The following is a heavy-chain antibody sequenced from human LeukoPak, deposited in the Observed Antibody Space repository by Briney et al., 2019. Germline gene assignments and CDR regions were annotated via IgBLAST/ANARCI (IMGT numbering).Heavy chain of an antibody. J-gene: IGHJ4*02. CDR2: IYYSGST. Sequence: SETLALTCTVSGGXISSSSYYWGWIRQPPGKGLEWIGSIYYSGSTYYNPSLKSRVTISADTSKNQFSLKLSSVTVADTAVYYCASRSYTSGWTYWGQGTLVTVSS. V-gene: IGHV4-39*01. D-gene: IGHD6-19*01. CDR3: ASRSYTSGWTY. CDR1: GGXISSSSYY.